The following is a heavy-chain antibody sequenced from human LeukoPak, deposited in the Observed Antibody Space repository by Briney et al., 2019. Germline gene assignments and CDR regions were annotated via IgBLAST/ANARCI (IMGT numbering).Heavy chain of an antibody. CDR3: ARGRLVPAAMVVMGYYYYYYMDI. V-gene: IGHV1-8*01. D-gene: IGHD2-2*01. CDR1: GYTFTSYD. Sequence: ASVKVSCKASGYTFTSYDINWVRQATGQGLEWMGWMNPNSGNTGYAQKFQGRVTMTRNTSISTAYMELSSLRSEDTAVYYCARGRLVPAAMVVMGYYYYYYMDIWGKGTTVTVSS. CDR2: MNPNSGNT. J-gene: IGHJ6*03.